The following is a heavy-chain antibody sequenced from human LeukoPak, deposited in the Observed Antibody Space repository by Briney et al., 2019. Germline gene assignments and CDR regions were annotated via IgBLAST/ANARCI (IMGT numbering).Heavy chain of an antibody. J-gene: IGHJ6*02. V-gene: IGHV4-38-2*02. Sequence: SSETLSLTCTVSGYSISSGYYWGWIRQPPGKGLEWIGSIYHSGSTYYNPSLKSRVTISVDTSKNQFSLKLSSVTAADTAVYYCARVPLWFGESPDYYYYYGMDVWGQGTTVTVSS. CDR2: IYHSGST. CDR1: GYSISSGYY. CDR3: ARVPLWFGESPDYYYYYGMDV. D-gene: IGHD3-10*01.